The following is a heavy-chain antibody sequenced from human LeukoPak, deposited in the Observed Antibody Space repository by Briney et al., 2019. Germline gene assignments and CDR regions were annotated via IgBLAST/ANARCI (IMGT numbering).Heavy chain of an antibody. D-gene: IGHD6-19*01. V-gene: IGHV3-7*01. CDR3: GAESVAVAPYY. CDR2: IKQDGSES. CDR1: GFTFKTYW. Sequence: PGGSLRLSCAASGFTFKTYWMSWVRQAPGKGLEWVANIKQDGSESYYVDSVKGRFTISRDNAKNSLYLQLNSLRAEDTALYYCGAESVAVAPYYWGQGTLVTVSS. J-gene: IGHJ4*02.